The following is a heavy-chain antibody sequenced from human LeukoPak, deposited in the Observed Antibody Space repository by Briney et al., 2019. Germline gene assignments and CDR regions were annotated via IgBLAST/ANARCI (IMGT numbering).Heavy chain of an antibody. Sequence: SETLSLTCTVSGGSISSSSCYWGWIRQPPGKGLEWIGSIYYSGSTNYNPSLKSRVTMSVDTSKNQFSLKLNSVTAADTAVYFCARLRCNGNTCASRGAFDIWGRGTMVTVSS. CDR3: ARLRCNGNTCASRGAFDI. J-gene: IGHJ3*02. CDR2: IYYSGST. D-gene: IGHD2/OR15-2a*01. CDR1: GGSISSSSCY. V-gene: IGHV4-39*07.